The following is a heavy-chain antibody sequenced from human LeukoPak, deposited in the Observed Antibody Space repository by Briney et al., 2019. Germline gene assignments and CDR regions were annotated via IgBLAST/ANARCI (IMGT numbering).Heavy chain of an antibody. CDR3: ARGFASGDYGAD. Sequence: GGSLRLSCAASGFTYSLFWMSWVRQAPGKGLEWVANIKQDGSEKYYVDSVKGRFTISRDNAERSLYLQMNSLRAEDAAVYYCARGFASGDYGADWGQGTLVTVSS. CDR1: GFTYSLFW. J-gene: IGHJ4*02. D-gene: IGHD4-17*01. CDR2: IKQDGSEK. V-gene: IGHV3-7*01.